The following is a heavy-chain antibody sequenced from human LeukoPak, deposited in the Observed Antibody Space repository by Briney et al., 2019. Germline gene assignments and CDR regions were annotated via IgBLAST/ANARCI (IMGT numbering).Heavy chain of an antibody. CDR1: GASISSSSYY. CDR2: IYYTGGT. V-gene: IGHV4-39*01. Sequence: PSETLSLTCTVSGASISSSSYYWGWIRQPPGKGLEWIGTIYYTGGTYYNPSLKTRVTISIDTSKNQFSVRLSSVTAADTAVYFCARASNYFDVLYWGQGTRVTVSS. J-gene: IGHJ4*02. CDR3: ARASNYFDVLY. D-gene: IGHD3-22*01.